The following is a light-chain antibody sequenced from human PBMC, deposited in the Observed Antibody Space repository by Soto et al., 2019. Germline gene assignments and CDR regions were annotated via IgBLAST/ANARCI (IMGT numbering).Light chain of an antibody. V-gene: IGKV3-15*01. CDR3: QQYNKWPPLT. CDR1: QSVSYN. CDR2: GAS. Sequence: EVVMTQSPATLSVSPGERATLSCRASQSVSYNLAWYQQRPGQAPRLLLYGASTRATGIPARFSGSGSGTEFTLTISSLQSEDFAVYYCQQYNKWPPLTFGGGTRVDIK. J-gene: IGKJ4*01.